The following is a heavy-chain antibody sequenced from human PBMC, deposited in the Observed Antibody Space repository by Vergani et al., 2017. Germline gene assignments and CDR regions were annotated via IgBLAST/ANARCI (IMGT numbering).Heavy chain of an antibody. Sequence: QVQLQQWGAGLLKPSETLSLTCAVYGGSFSGYYWRWIRQPPGKGLEWIGEINHSGSTNYNPSLKIQVTVSVDTSKNQFSLKLSSVTAADTAVYYCARPITMIVVAHSSPFDIWGQGTMVTVSS. J-gene: IGHJ3*02. CDR2: INHSGST. V-gene: IGHV4-34*01. D-gene: IGHD3-22*01. CDR3: ARPITMIVVAHSSPFDI. CDR1: GGSFSGYY.